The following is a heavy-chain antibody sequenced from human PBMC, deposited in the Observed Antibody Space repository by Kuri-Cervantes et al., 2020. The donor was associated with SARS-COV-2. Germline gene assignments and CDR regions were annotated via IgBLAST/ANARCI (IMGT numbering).Heavy chain of an antibody. D-gene: IGHD2-15*01. CDR1: GFTFSNYG. V-gene: IGHV3-33*01. CDR2: IWYDGTYK. J-gene: IGHJ4*02. CDR3: VRDYCSGGSCYGFDS. Sequence: GESLKISCVVSGFTFSNYGMHWVRQTPSRGLEWVGIIWYDGTYKYYADSVEGRFSISRDNSKNSLYLQMNNLRAEDTALYSCVRDYCSGGSCYGFDSWGQGTLVTVSS.